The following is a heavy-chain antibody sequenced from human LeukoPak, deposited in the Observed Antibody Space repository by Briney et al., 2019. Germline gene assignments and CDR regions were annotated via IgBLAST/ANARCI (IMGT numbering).Heavy chain of an antibody. Sequence: GASVTVSCKASGGTFSSYAISWVRQAPGQGLEWMGWINPNSGGTSYAQKFQGTVTMTRDTSISTAYMEMRRLRSADTAVYYCARGSASYIDYFDSWGQGILVTVSS. CDR3: ARGSASYIDYFDS. J-gene: IGHJ4*02. V-gene: IGHV1-2*02. CDR1: GGTFSSYA. D-gene: IGHD6-6*01. CDR2: INPNSGGT.